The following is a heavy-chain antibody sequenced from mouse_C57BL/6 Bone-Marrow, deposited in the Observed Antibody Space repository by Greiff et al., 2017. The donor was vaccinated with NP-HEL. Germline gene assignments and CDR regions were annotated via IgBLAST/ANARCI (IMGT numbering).Heavy chain of an antibody. J-gene: IGHJ2*01. CDR1: GYTFTSYG. CDR3: ARRWGGY. Sequence: QVQLQQSGAELARPGASVKLSCKASGYTFTSYGISWVKQRTGQGLEWIGEIYPRSGNTYYNEKFKGKATLTADKSSSTAYMELRSLTSEDSAVYFCARRWGGYWGQGTTLTVSS. V-gene: IGHV1-81*01. CDR2: IYPRSGNT. D-gene: IGHD4-1*01.